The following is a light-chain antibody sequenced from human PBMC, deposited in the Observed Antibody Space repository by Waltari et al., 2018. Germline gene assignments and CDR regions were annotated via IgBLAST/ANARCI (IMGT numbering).Light chain of an antibody. CDR3: AAWDDRLNGGV. Sequence: QSVLTQPHPASGTPAQTVTIPCSWGSSNPGTNTVNWYRQVPGAAPKPLIYGNYQRPSGCPARFSGSKSGTAASLAISGLQSEDEADYYCAAWDDRLNGGVFGGGTKLTVL. V-gene: IGLV1-44*01. CDR2: GNY. CDR1: SSNPGTNT. J-gene: IGLJ3*02.